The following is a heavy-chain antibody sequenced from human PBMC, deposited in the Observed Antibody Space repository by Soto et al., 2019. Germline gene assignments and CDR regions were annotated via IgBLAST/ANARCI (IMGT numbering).Heavy chain of an antibody. V-gene: IGHV6-1*01. CDR2: TYYMSKLYI. J-gene: IGHJ6*04. D-gene: IGHD3-9*01. CDR3: ARVCEVADDILTLNTYYSGMDV. Sequence: SQTLSLTCAISGDSVSSNSAAWNWIRQSPSRGLEWLGRTYYMSKLYIFYALSLKIRITITPDISKNHFSLQLISVSPEDTVVFYCARVCEVADDILTLNTYYSGMDVWGKGTTFPVS. CDR1: GDSVSSNSAA.